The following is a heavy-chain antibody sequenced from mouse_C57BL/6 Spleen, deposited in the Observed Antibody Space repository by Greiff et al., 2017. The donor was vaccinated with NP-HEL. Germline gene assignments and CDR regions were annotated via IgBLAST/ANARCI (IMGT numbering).Heavy chain of an antibody. CDR3: ARELGISPYYAMDY. CDR2: ISDGGSYT. CDR1: GFTFSSYA. V-gene: IGHV5-4*01. D-gene: IGHD1-1*01. Sequence: DVKLVESGGGLVKPGGSLKLSCAASGFTFSSYAMSWVRQTPEKRLEWVATISDGGSYTYYPDNVKGRFTISRDNAKNNLYLQMSHLKSEDTAMYYCARELGISPYYAMDYWGQGTSVTVSS. J-gene: IGHJ4*01.